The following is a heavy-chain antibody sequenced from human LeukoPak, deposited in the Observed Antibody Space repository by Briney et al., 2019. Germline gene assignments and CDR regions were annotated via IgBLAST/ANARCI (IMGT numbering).Heavy chain of an antibody. Sequence: SETLSLTCAVYGGSFSGYYWSWTRQPPGKGLEWIGEINHSGSTNYNPSLKSRVTISVDTSKNQFSLKLSSVTAADTAVYYCARGRGDNRMVYAKRAVYYYMDVWGKGTTVTVSS. J-gene: IGHJ6*03. CDR2: INHSGST. D-gene: IGHD2-8*01. CDR3: ARGRGDNRMVYAKRAVYYYMDV. CDR1: GGSFSGYY. V-gene: IGHV4-34*01.